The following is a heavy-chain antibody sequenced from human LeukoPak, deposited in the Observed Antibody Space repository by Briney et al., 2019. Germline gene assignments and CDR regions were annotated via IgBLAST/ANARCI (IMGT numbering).Heavy chain of an antibody. CDR1: GYTFTSYY. Sequence: GASVKVSCKASGYTFTSYYMHWVRQAPGQGLEWMGIINPSGGSTSYAQKFQGRVTMTRNTSISTAYMELSSLRSEDTAVYYCARGGYSSGWYVIMDYWGQGTLVTVSS. J-gene: IGHJ4*02. CDR2: INPSGGST. D-gene: IGHD6-19*01. V-gene: IGHV1-46*01. CDR3: ARGGYSSGWYVIMDY.